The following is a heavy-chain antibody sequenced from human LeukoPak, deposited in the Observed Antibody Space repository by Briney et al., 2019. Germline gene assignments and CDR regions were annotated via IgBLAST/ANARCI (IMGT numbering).Heavy chain of an antibody. V-gene: IGHV1-2*02. D-gene: IGHD6-19*01. J-gene: IGHJ6*03. CDR3: ARVPPSSGWYGYYYYYMDV. Sequence: ASVKVSCKASGYTFTGYYMHWVRQAPGQGLEWMGWINPNSGGTNYAQKFQDRVTMTRDTSISTAYMELSRPRSDDTAVYYRARVPPSSGWYGYYYYYMDVWGKGTTVTISS. CDR1: GYTFTGYY. CDR2: INPNSGGT.